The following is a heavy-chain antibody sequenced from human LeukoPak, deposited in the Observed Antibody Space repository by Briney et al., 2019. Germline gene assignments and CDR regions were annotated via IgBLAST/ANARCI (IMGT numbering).Heavy chain of an antibody. CDR1: GFTFNTYS. CDR2: SSSRTGYM. CDR3: ARTVKEIAAAGRGSGAFDI. Sequence: PGGSLRLSCAASGFTFNTYSMSWVRQAPGKGLEWVAFSSSRTGYMYYADSVKGRFTISRDNAKNSLYLQMNSLRAEDTAVYYCARTVKEIAAAGRGSGAFDIWGQGTMVTVSS. V-gene: IGHV3-21*01. J-gene: IGHJ3*02. D-gene: IGHD6-13*01.